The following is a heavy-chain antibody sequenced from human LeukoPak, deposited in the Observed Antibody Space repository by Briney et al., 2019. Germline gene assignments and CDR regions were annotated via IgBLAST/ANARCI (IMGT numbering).Heavy chain of an antibody. Sequence: SEILSLTCSVSGGSVSSYYWSWIRQPPGKGLEWIGYVYYTGSTNYNPSLKSRVTMFEDKSKNQFSLRLYSVTVADTAVYYCARHFAYSSSSYFDYWGQGSLVTVSS. CDR3: ARHFAYSSSSYFDY. J-gene: IGHJ4*02. CDR2: VYYTGST. CDR1: GGSVSSYY. V-gene: IGHV4-59*08. D-gene: IGHD6-6*01.